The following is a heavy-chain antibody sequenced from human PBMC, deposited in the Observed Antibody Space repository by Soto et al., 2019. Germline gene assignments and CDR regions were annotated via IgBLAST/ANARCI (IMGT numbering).Heavy chain of an antibody. D-gene: IGHD4-17*01. J-gene: IGHJ4*02. CDR3: AKFGYGGNSIDY. V-gene: IGHV3-30*02. CDR2: IWYDGSNK. Sequence: PGGSLRLSCAASGFTFSSYGMHWVRQAPGKGLEWVAVIWYDGSNKYYADSVKGRFTIPRDNSKNTLYLQMNSLRAEDTAVYYCAKFGYGGNSIDYWGQGTLVTVSS. CDR1: GFTFSSYG.